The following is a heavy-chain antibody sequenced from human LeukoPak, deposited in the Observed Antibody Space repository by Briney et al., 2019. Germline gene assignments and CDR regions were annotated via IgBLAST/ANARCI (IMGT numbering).Heavy chain of an antibody. J-gene: IGHJ4*02. V-gene: IGHV3-48*03. CDR2: ISSSGNTI. Sequence: GGSLRLSCAASGFTFSSYEMNWVRQAPGKGLEWVSYISSSGNTIYYADSVKGRFTISRDNAKNSLYLQMNSLRAEDTAVYYCAREIDSSEGYFDYWGQGTLVTVSS. CDR3: AREIDSSEGYFDY. CDR1: GFTFSSYE. D-gene: IGHD3-22*01.